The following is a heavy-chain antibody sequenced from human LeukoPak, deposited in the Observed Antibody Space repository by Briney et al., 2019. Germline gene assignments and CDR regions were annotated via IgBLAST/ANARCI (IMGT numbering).Heavy chain of an antibody. CDR3: ARDKYQLPYEIDY. CDR2: INTNTRNP. Sequence: ASVNVSCRASGYTFTNYGVNWVRQAPGQGLEWMGWINTNTRNPTYAQGFTGRFVFSLDTSPSTAYLQISSLKAEDTAVYYCARDKYQLPYEIDYWGQGTLVTVSS. V-gene: IGHV7-4-1*02. J-gene: IGHJ4*02. CDR1: GYTFTNYG. D-gene: IGHD2-2*01.